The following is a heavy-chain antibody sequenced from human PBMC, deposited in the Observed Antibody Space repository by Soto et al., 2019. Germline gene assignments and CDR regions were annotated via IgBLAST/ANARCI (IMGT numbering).Heavy chain of an antibody. V-gene: IGHV1-2*02. J-gene: IGHJ4*02. D-gene: IGHD3-22*01. CDR2: INSYSGGT. CDR3: ARDYYDRSGYNY. CDR1: GYTFTSSG. Sequence: ASVTVSCKACGYTFTSSGMCCVRQAPRQGLAWMGWINSYSGGTNYAQKFQGRVTMTGDPSISTAYRERSRLRSDDKDVYYCARDYYDRSGYNYWGQATLVTVSS.